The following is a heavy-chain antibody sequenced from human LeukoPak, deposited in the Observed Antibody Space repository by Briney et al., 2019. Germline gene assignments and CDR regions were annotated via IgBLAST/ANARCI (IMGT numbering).Heavy chain of an antibody. D-gene: IGHD4-23*01. V-gene: IGHV3-74*03. J-gene: IGHJ1*01. Sequence: PGGSLRLSCAATGFTFSSHWMHWVRQAPGKGLVWVSGISTDGSSPTNEDSVKGRFTISRDNAKNTLYLQMNSLRAEDTAVYYCYGGNAEQWGQGTLVTVSS. CDR3: YGGNAEQ. CDR1: GFTFSSHW. CDR2: ISTDGSSP.